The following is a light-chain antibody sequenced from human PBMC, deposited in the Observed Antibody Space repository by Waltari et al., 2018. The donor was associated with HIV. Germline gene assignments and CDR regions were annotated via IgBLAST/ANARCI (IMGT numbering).Light chain of an antibody. Sequence: QSVLTQPPSVSGAPGQRVTVSCSGSSSSIGSGYVCWYQQLPGAAPKLGIYRNDQRPSGVPDRFSGSKSGTSASLASGGLRSEDEAVYYCGAWNGSPSGPVFGGGTKLTVL. CDR3: GAWNGSPSGPV. CDR1: SSSIGSGY. CDR2: RND. V-gene: IGLV1-47*01. J-gene: IGLJ3*02.